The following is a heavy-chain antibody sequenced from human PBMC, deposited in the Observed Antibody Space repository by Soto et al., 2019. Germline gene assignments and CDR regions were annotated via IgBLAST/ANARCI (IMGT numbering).Heavy chain of an antibody. CDR2: ISYDGSNK. Sequence: GGSLRLSCAASGFTFSSYGMHWVRQAPGKGLEWVAVISYDGSNKYYADSVKGRFTISRDNSKNTLYLQMNSLRAEDTAVYYCANTALEYSSSWYYFDYWGQGTLVTVSS. CDR3: ANTALEYSSSWYYFDY. D-gene: IGHD6-13*01. CDR1: GFTFSSYG. J-gene: IGHJ4*02. V-gene: IGHV3-30*18.